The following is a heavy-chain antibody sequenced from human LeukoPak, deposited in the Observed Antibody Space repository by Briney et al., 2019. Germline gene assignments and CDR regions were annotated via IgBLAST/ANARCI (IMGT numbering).Heavy chain of an antibody. CDR1: GYTFTSYG. V-gene: IGHV1-18*01. Sequence: ASAKVSCKASGYTFTSYGISWVRQAPGQGLEWVGWISAYNGNTNYAQKLQGRVTMTTDTSTSTAYMELRSLRSDDTAVYYCARVIRGIVVVPAAMFDYWGQGTLVTVSS. D-gene: IGHD2-2*01. CDR3: ARVIRGIVVVPAAMFDY. J-gene: IGHJ4*02. CDR2: ISAYNGNT.